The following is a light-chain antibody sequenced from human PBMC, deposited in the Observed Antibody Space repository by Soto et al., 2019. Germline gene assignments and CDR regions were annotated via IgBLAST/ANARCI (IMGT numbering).Light chain of an antibody. CDR3: QKSYSTPQK. Sequence: EIVLTQSPGALALSPGEMATLSCRSSQSFSSSYLAWYQQKPGQAPRLLIYGASSRATGIPDRFSGSGSGTDFTLTISSLQPEDFATYYCQKSYSTPQKFGQGTKVDIK. J-gene: IGKJ1*01. V-gene: IGKV3-20*01. CDR1: QSFSSSY. CDR2: GAS.